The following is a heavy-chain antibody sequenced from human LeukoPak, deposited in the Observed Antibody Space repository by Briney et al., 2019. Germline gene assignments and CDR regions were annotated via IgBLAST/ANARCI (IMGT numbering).Heavy chain of an antibody. V-gene: IGHV3-73*01. Sequence: PGGSLRLSCAASGFTFSGSAMHWVRQASGKGLEWVGRIRSKANSYATAYAASVKGRFTISRDDSKNTAYLQMNSLKTEDTAVYYCTRLGSTGSRGDGYNPDWGQGTLVTVSS. CDR2: IRSKANSYAT. CDR1: GFTFSGSA. D-gene: IGHD5-24*01. CDR3: TRLGSTGSRGDGYNPD. J-gene: IGHJ4*02.